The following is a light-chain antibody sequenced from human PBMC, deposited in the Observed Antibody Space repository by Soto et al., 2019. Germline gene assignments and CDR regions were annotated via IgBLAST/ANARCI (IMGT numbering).Light chain of an antibody. V-gene: IGLV4-69*02. CDR1: SGHSSYA. Sequence: QPVLTQSPSASASLGASVKLTCTLSSGHSSYAIAWHHQQPEKGPRYLMKVNSDGSHIKGDGIPDRFSGFSSGAERYLTISSLQSEDEADYYCQTWGTDIHVVFGGGTKVTVL. CDR2: VNSDGSH. CDR3: QTWGTDIHVV. J-gene: IGLJ2*01.